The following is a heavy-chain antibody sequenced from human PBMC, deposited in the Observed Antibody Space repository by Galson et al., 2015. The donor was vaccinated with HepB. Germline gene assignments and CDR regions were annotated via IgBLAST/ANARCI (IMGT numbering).Heavy chain of an antibody. CDR1: GGSISSSSYY. CDR3: ARLTGSYEGYDLDV. V-gene: IGHV4-39*01. Sequence: ETLSLTCTVSGGSISSSSYYWGWIRQPPGKGLVWIGNIYYSGSTYYNPSLKSRVTISVDTSKNQFSLKLSSVTAADTAVYYCARLTGSYEGYDLDVWGHGTTVTVSS. J-gene: IGHJ6*02. D-gene: IGHD1-26*01. CDR2: IYYSGST.